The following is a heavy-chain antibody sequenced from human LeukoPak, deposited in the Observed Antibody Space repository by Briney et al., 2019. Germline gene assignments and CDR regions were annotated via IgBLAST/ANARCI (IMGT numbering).Heavy chain of an antibody. D-gene: IGHD3-22*01. V-gene: IGHV3-7*01. CDR1: GFTFSNYW. CDR3: ARITFYYGSSGYLGWFDP. CDR2: IKQDGSEK. J-gene: IGHJ5*02. Sequence: GGSLRLSCAASGFTFSNYWMSWVRQAPGKGLEWVANIKQDGSEKHYVDSVKGRFTISRDNAKNSLSLQMNSLRAEDTAVYYCARITFYYGSSGYLGWFDPWGQGTLVTVSS.